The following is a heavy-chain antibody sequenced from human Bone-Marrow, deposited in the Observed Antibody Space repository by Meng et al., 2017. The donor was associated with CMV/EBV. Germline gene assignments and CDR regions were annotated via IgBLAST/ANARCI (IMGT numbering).Heavy chain of an antibody. V-gene: IGHV1-2*02. CDR1: GYTFTGYY. Sequence: ASVKVSCKASGYTFTGYYMHWVRLAPGQGLEWMGWINPNSGGTNYAQKFQGRVTMTRDTSISTAYMELSRLRSDDTAVYYCARDCVDTAMAINYYYYGMDVWGQGTTVTVSS. J-gene: IGHJ6*02. CDR2: INPNSGGT. D-gene: IGHD5-18*01. CDR3: ARDCVDTAMAINYYYYGMDV.